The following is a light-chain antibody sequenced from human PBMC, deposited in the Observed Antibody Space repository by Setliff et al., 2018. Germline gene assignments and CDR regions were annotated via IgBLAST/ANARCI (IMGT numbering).Light chain of an antibody. CDR1: SSDVGAYNY. CDR3: TSYTSTARV. Sequence: QSVLTQPASVSGSPGQSITISCTGTSSDVGAYNYVSWYQQHPGKAPKLMIYEVSNRPSGVSNRFSGSKSGNTASLTISGLQAEDEAGYYCTSYTSTARVFGTGTKVTVL. J-gene: IGLJ1*01. CDR2: EVS. V-gene: IGLV2-14*01.